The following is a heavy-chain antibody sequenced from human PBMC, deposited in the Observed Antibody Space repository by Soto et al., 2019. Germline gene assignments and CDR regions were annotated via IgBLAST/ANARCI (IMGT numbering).Heavy chain of an antibody. V-gene: IGHV3-9*01. CDR3: AKALIDFDWNTGWFDP. J-gene: IGHJ5*02. D-gene: IGHD3-9*01. CDR1: GFTFDDYA. Sequence: SLRLSCAASGFTFDDYAMHWVRQAPGKGLEWVSGISWNSGSIGYADSVKGRFTISRDNAKNSLYLQMNSLRAEDTALYYCAKALIDFDWNTGWFDPWGQGTLVTVSS. CDR2: ISWNSGSI.